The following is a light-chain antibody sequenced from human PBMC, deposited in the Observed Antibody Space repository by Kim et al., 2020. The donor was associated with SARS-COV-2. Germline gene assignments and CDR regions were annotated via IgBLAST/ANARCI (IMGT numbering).Light chain of an antibody. J-gene: IGKJ4*01. CDR3: QPHDNWPIT. CDR2: GVS. CDR1: QNTNTN. V-gene: IGKV3-15*01. Sequence: ASPRERATLTSRASQNTNTNSAWFQQNPGQAPRLLIYGVSNRATDIPARFSGSGSGTEFTLTISSLQSEDFAVYYCQPHDNWPITFGGGTKVDIK.